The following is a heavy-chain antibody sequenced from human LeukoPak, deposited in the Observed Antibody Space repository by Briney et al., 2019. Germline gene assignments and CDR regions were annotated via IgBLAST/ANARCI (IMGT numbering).Heavy chain of an antibody. Sequence: GESLKISCKGSGYSFSTYWIGWVRQMPGKGLEWMGIIYPGDSDTRYSPSFQGQVTISADRSISTAYLQWSSLRASDTAIYYCPISLEAAALWSDVDVWSQVTVVNV. D-gene: IGHD6-13*01. J-gene: IGHJ3*01. V-gene: IGHV5-51*01. CDR3: PISLEAAALWSDVDV. CDR1: GYSFSTYW. CDR2: IYPGDSDT.